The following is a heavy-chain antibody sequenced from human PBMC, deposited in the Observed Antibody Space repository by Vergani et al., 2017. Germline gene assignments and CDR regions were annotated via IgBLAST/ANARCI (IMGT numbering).Heavy chain of an antibody. J-gene: IGHJ4*02. CDR3: AKGIGLGYSGYDCVDY. D-gene: IGHD5-12*01. CDR2: ISYDGSNK. CDR1: GFTFSSYA. V-gene: IGHV3-30*04. Sequence: QVQLVESGGGVVQPGRSLRLSCAASGFTFSSYAMHWVRQAPGKGLEWVAVISYDGSNKYYADSVKGRFTISRDNSKNTLYLQMNSRRAEDTAVYYCAKGIGLGYSGYDCVDYWGQGTLVTVSS.